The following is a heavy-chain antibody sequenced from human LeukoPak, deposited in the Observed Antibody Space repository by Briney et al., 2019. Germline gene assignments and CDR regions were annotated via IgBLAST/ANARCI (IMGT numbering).Heavy chain of an antibody. D-gene: IGHD3-22*01. V-gene: IGHV1-69*04. J-gene: IGHJ6*02. CDR2: IIPILGIA. CDR1: GGTFSSYA. CDR3: ARDRAPYYSSRYYYYDMDV. Sequence: GASVKVSCKASGGTFSSYAISWVRQAPGQGLEWMGRIIPILGIANYAQKFQGRVTITADKSTSTAYMELSSLRSEDTAVYYCARDRAPYYSSRYYYYDMDVWGQGTTVTVSS.